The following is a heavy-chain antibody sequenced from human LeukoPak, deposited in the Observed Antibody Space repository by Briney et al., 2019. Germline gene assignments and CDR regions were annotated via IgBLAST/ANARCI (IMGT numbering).Heavy chain of an antibody. D-gene: IGHD5-18*01. CDR2: IYYSGST. CDR1: GGSVSSGSYY. V-gene: IGHV4-61*01. Sequence: PSETLSLTCAVSGGSVSSGSYYWSWIRQPPGKGLEWIGYIYYSGSTNYNPSLKSRVTISVDTSKNQFSLKLSSVTAADTAVYYCARTNTAMVGFDYWGQGTLVTVSS. CDR3: ARTNTAMVGFDY. J-gene: IGHJ4*02.